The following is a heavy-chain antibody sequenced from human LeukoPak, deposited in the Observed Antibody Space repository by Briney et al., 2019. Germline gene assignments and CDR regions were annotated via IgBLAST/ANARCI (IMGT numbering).Heavy chain of an antibody. CDR3: ATRESSMARSH. V-gene: IGHV3-7*01. J-gene: IGHJ4*01. D-gene: IGHD3-10*01. Sequence: GGSLRLSCAASGLIFSDYWMNWVRQVPGKGREWVANINEDGSAQDYVDSVRGRFAISRDNAKTSLYLQMNSLRVEDTAIYYCATRESSMARSHWGHGTLVTVSS. CDR1: GLIFSDYW. CDR2: INEDGSAQ.